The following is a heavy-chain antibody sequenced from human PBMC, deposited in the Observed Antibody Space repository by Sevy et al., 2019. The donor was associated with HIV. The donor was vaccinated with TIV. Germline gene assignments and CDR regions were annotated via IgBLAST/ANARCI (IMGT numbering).Heavy chain of an antibody. V-gene: IGHV4-59*01. CDR1: GVSISGYY. CDR3: ARALAEYYYAMDV. CDR2: IYYSGRT. Sequence: SETLSLTCSVSGVSISGYYWTWIRQTPGKGLEWIGYIYYSGRTNYNPSLQGPVAISSDTSKNQFSLKLSSVTAADTAVYYCARALAEYYYAMDVWGQGTTVTVSS. J-gene: IGHJ6*02.